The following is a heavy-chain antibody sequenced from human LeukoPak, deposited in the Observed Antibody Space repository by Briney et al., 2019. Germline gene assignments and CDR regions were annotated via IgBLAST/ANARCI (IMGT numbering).Heavy chain of an antibody. CDR2: IGPGGDNT. Sequence: GGSPRLSCAASGFTFSTYGMHWVRQAPGKGLEYVSGIGPGGDNTYYAKSVKGRFTISRDDSKHVLYLQMDSLRSDDMAVYYCARGAQLTDYWGQGTLVTVSS. J-gene: IGHJ4*02. CDR3: ARGAQLTDY. D-gene: IGHD6-13*01. CDR1: GFTFSTYG. V-gene: IGHV3-64*01.